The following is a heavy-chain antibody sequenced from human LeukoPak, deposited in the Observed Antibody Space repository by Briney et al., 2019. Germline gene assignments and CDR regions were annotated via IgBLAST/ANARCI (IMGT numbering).Heavy chain of an antibody. J-gene: IGHJ5*02. CDR1: GGSISSSSCY. V-gene: IGHV4-39*01. D-gene: IGHD3-10*01. CDR3: ARHRIPTYYYGSGSYMKDNWFDP. CDR2: IYYSGST. Sequence: PSETLSLTCTVSGGSISSSSCYWGWIRQPPGKGLEWIGSIYYSGSTYYNPSLKSRVTISVDTSKNQFSLKLSSVTAADTAVYYCARHRIPTYYYGSGSYMKDNWFDPWGQGTLVTVSS.